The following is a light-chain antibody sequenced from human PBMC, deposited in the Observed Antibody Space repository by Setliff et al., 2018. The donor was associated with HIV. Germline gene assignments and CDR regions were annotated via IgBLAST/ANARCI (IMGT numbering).Light chain of an antibody. CDR1: SSDIGTYNY. J-gene: IGLJ1*01. V-gene: IGLV2-14*01. CDR3: CSYTSYSTLYV. CDR2: DVS. Sequence: QSVLTQPASVSGSPGQSITISCIGSSSDIGTYNYVSWYQQHPGRAPKLLIYDVSRRPSGVSDRSSGSKSGNSASLTISGLQAEDEADYYCCSYTSYSTLYVFGGGTKVTVL.